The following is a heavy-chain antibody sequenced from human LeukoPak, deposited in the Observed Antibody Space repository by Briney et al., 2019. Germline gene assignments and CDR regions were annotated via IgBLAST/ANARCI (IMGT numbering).Heavy chain of an antibody. D-gene: IGHD2-15*01. V-gene: IGHV4-34*01. CDR1: GGSFSGYY. CDR2: IYHSGST. CDR3: AGEIVVESQT. J-gene: IGHJ5*02. Sequence: SETLSLTCAVYGGSFSGYYWSWIRQPPGKGLEWIGEIYHSGSTNYNPSLKSRVTISVDKSKNQFSLKLSSVTAADTAVYYCAGEIVVESQTWGQGTLVTVSS.